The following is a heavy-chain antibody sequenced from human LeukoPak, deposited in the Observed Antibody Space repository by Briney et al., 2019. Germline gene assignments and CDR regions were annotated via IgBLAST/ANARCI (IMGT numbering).Heavy chain of an antibody. CDR1: GYSFTSNW. CDR3: ARGTGWTELDF. CDR2: IDSSDSYT. D-gene: IGHD6-19*01. J-gene: IGHJ4*02. Sequence: GESLKISCKGSGYSFTSNWINWVRQVPGKGLEWVGRIDSSDSYTSYSPSFQGRVTISAAKSITTAYLQWGSLNTSDSAIYFCARGTGWTELDFWGRGTLVTVSS. V-gene: IGHV5-10-1*01.